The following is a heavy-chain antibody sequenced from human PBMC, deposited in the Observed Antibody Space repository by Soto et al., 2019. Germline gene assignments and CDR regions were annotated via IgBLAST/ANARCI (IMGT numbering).Heavy chain of an antibody. V-gene: IGHV2-5*01. D-gene: IGHD3-22*01. CDR3: AHDESGSSGSAPNWFDP. CDR1: GFSLSTSGVG. CDR2: IYWNDDK. Sequence: SRPTLVNPTQTLTLTCTFSGFSLSTSGVGVGWIRQPPGKALEWLALIYWNDDKRYTPSLKSRLTITKHTSKNQVVLPMTNMDTADTATYYCAHDESGSSGSAPNWFDPWGQGTMVTVSS. J-gene: IGHJ5*02.